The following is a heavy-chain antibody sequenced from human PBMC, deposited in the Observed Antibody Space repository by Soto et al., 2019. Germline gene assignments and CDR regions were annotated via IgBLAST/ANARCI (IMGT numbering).Heavy chain of an antibody. CDR1: GVTVGNNY. CDR3: ARNVPVTTLVY. J-gene: IGHJ4*02. D-gene: IGHD4-17*01. Sequence: EERLVESGGGLVQPGGSLRLSCAASGVTVGNNYMSWVRQAPGKGLEWVSVTYSGGDTRYADSVKGRFTMCSDSTMNTVYLQMGSLGSEEKAVYFWARNVPVTTLVYWGQGSLVTVSS. CDR2: TYSGGDT. V-gene: IGHV3-66*01.